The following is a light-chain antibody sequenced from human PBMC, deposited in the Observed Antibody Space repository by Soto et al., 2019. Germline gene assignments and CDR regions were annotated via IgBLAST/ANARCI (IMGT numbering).Light chain of an antibody. CDR3: QQYNSYRGT. Sequence: DIQMTQSPSTLSASVGDRVTITCRASQSISSWLAWYQQKPGKAPKLLIYKASSLESGVPSRFSGSGSGTELTLTISRLQPDDFATYSCQQYNSYRGTFGQGTKVEIK. CDR1: QSISSW. J-gene: IGKJ1*01. CDR2: KAS. V-gene: IGKV1-5*03.